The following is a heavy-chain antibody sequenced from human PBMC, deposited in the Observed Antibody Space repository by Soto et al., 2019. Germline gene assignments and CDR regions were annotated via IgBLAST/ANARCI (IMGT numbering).Heavy chain of an antibody. CDR1: GFTFSYYH. J-gene: IGHJ6*02. V-gene: IGHV3-30*18. CDR2: ISNDGTYK. CDR3: AKDPSTTRDHYFLMDV. D-gene: IGHD1-1*01. Sequence: QVQLVESGGGVVRPGGSLRLSCAASGFTFSYYHIHWAGQAPGKGLEWLTVISNDGTYKYYADSVKGRFTISRDNSKNTLYLQMAGLRAEDTAVYYCAKDPSTTRDHYFLMDVWGQGTTVTVSS.